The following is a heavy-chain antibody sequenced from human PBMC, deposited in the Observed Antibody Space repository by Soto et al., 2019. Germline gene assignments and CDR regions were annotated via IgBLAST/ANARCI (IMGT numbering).Heavy chain of an antibody. CDR2: ISVAGNYK. Sequence: QVQLVESGGGVVQPGRSLRLSCAASGFIFSGYGMHWVRQAPGKGLEWVAVISVAGNYKYYADSVKGRFTISRNNSKNTLYLQMNSLRVEYTAVYYCANNKQRHGDYDYYFDYWGHGTLVTFAS. V-gene: IGHV3-30*18. CDR3: ANNKQRHGDYDYYFDY. D-gene: IGHD3-16*01. J-gene: IGHJ4*01. CDR1: GFIFSGYG.